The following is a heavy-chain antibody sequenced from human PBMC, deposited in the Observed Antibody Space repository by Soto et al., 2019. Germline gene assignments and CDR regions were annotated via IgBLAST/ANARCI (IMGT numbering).Heavy chain of an antibody. D-gene: IGHD3-22*01. CDR2: IIPIFGTA. CDR1: GGTFSSYA. J-gene: IGHJ4*02. Sequence: SVKVSCKASGGTFSSYAISWVRQAPGQGLEWMGGIIPIFGTANYAQKFQGRVTITADESTSTAYMELSSLRSEGTAVYYCASLTHYYDSSGYYYVGGDFDYWGQGTLVTVSS. V-gene: IGHV1-69*13. CDR3: ASLTHYYDSSGYYYVGGDFDY.